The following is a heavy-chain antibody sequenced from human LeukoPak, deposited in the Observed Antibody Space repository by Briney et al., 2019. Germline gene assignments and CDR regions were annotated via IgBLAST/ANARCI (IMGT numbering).Heavy chain of an antibody. D-gene: IGHD3-3*01. CDR2: INHSGST. V-gene: IGHV4-34*01. J-gene: IGHJ4*02. Sequence: SETLSLTCAVYGGSFSGYYWSWIRQPPGKGLEWIGEINHSGSTNYNPSLKSRVTISVDTSKNQFSLKLSSVTAADTAVYYCARSDTYYDFWSGYYVTGYFDYWGQGTLVTVSS. CDR3: ARSDTYYDFWSGYYVTGYFDY. CDR1: GGSFSGYY.